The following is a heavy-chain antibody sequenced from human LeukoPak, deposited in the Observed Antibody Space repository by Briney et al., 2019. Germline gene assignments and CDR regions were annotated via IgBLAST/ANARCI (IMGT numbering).Heavy chain of an antibody. Sequence: PSETLSLTCTVSGGSISSYYWSWIRPPPGKGLEWIGYIYYSGSTNYNPSLKSRVTISVDTSKNQFSLKLSSVTAADTAVYYCARKYSSSWSWFDPWGQGTLVTVSS. V-gene: IGHV4-59*08. CDR3: ARKYSSSWSWFDP. CDR2: IYYSGST. D-gene: IGHD6-13*01. CDR1: GGSISSYY. J-gene: IGHJ5*02.